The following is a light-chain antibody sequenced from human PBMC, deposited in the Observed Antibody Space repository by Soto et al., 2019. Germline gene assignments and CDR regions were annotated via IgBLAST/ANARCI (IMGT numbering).Light chain of an antibody. CDR1: QGIGNS. CDR2: AAS. CDR3: QKYNGAPAFT. Sequence: DIQMTQSPSSLSASVGDRVTITCRASQGIGNSLAWYQQKPGNVPKLLIYAASTLQSGVPSRFSGSGSETDFTLTITSLQPEDVATYYCQKYNGAPAFTFGPGTKVDIK. V-gene: IGKV1-27*01. J-gene: IGKJ3*01.